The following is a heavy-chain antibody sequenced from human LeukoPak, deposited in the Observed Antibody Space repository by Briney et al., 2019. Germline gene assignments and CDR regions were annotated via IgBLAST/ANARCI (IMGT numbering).Heavy chain of an antibody. Sequence: ASVKVSCKVSGYTFTDYYIHWVRQAPGQGLEWMGWTSPKGAGTMSAQKFQGRITITGDTAISTVYMELDRLTFDDTAVYYCARDNYGTLDYWGQGTRLSVSS. J-gene: IGHJ4*02. CDR2: TSPKGAGT. CDR3: ARDNYGTLDY. D-gene: IGHD4-17*01. CDR1: GYTFTDYY. V-gene: IGHV1-2*02.